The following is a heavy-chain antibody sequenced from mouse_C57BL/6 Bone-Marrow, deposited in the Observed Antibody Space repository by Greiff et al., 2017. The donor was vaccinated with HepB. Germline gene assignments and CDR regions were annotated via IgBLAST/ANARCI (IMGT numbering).Heavy chain of an antibody. CDR2: INPNYGTT. Sequence: EVQLQQSGPELVKPGASVKISCKASGYSFTDYNMNWVNQSNGKSLEWIGVINPNYGTTSYNQKFKGKATLTVDQSSSTAYMQLNSLTSEDSAVYYCAIITTGGLYWYFDVRGTGTTVTVSS. J-gene: IGHJ1*03. D-gene: IGHD1-1*01. CDR3: AIITTGGLYWYFDV. V-gene: IGHV1-39*01. CDR1: GYSFTDYN.